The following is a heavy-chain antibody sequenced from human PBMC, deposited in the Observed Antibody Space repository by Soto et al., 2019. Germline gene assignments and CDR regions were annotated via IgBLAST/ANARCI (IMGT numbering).Heavy chain of an antibody. J-gene: IGHJ4*02. D-gene: IGHD3-22*01. CDR1: GYSFASYY. CDR3: AIAPPYLYDSSGYYRQLKEGAVDY. Sequence: GASVKVSCKESGYSFASYYRQWVRQAPGQGLEWMGIVNPTGGSTSYAQKFQGRVTMTRDTSTSTVYMELSSLRSEDTAMYYCAIAPPYLYDSSGYYRQLKEGAVDYWGQGTLVTVPQ. CDR2: VNPTGGST. V-gene: IGHV1-46*03.